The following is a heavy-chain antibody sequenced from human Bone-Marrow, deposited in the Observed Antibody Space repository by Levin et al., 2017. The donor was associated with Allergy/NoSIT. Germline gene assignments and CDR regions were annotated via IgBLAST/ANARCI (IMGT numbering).Heavy chain of an antibody. D-gene: IGHD2-21*01. CDR1: AGSISTYF. J-gene: IGHJ4*02. CDR2: VYYSGST. Sequence: GSLRLSCTVSAGSISTYFWHWIRQSPGKGLEWIGYVYYSGSTNYNPSLQSRVAITVDTSKNQFSLKLRSVTAADTAMYYCARAPKGGIASTYFELWGQGTLVTVSS. CDR3: ARAPKGGIASTYFEL. V-gene: IGHV4-59*01.